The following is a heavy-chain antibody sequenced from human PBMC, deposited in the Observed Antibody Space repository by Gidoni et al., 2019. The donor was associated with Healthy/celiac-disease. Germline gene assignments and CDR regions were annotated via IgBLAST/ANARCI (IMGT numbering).Heavy chain of an antibody. CDR3: AKDLGEGVTGAGYGMDV. V-gene: IGHV3-9*01. J-gene: IGHJ6*02. CDR2: ISWNSGSI. D-gene: IGHD2-21*02. CDR1: VLTLDDYA. Sequence: EVQLVESGGGLVQTGRSLRLSCAASVLTLDDYAMHWVRQAPGKGLEWVSGISWNSGSIGYADSVKGRFTISRDNAKNSLYLQMNSLRAEDTALYYCAKDLGEGVTGAGYGMDVWGQGTTVTVSS.